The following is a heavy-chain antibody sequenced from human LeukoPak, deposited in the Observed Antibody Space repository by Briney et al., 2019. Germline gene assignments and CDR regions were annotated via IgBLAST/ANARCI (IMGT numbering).Heavy chain of an antibody. D-gene: IGHD5-24*01. Sequence: GGSLRLSCAASGFTFSSYSMNWVRQAPGKGLEWVAVIWYDGSNKYYADSVKGRFTISRDNSKNTLYLQMNSLRAQDTAVYYGARVGAIEMATHPDYWGQGTLVTVSS. CDR3: ARVGAIEMATHPDY. CDR1: GFTFSSYS. CDR2: IWYDGSNK. J-gene: IGHJ4*02. V-gene: IGHV3-33*08.